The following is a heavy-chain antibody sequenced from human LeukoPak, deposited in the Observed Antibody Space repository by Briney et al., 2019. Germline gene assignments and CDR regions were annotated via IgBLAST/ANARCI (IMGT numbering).Heavy chain of an antibody. V-gene: IGHV3-13*03. CDR1: GFTFSSYD. J-gene: IGHJ6*03. D-gene: IGHD3-22*01. Sequence: GGSLRLSCAACGFTFSSYDMHWVRQATGKGLEWVSAIGTAGDTYYPGSVKGQFTISRENAKNSLYLQMNSLRAGDTAVYYCASPPRITMIVVVIHYYYMDVWGKGTTVTVSS. CDR2: IGTAGDT. CDR3: ASPPRITMIVVVIHYYYMDV.